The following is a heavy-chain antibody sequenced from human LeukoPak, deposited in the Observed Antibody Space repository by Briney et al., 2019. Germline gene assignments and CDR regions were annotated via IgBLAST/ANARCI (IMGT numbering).Heavy chain of an antibody. J-gene: IGHJ4*02. CDR2: INLSGGST. Sequence: ASVTVSCKASGYIFTSYYMHWVRQAPGQGREWMGIINLSGGSTSYAQKFQGRVTMTKDTSTSTVYMKLSSLRSEDTAEYYCAREGITGTTVVYWGQGTLVTVSS. CDR3: AREGITGTTVVY. D-gene: IGHD1-20*01. CDR1: GYIFTSYY. V-gene: IGHV1-46*01.